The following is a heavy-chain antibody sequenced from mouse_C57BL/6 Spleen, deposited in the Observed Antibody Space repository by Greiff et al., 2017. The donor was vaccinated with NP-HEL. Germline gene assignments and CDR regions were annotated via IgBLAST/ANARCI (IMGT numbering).Heavy chain of an antibody. CDR2: ISYDGSN. J-gene: IGHJ1*03. CDR3: ANYYGSSKPYWYFDV. Sequence: EVQLVESGPGLVKPSQSLSLTCSVTGYSITSGYYWNWIRQFPGNKLEWMGYISYDGSNNYNPSLKNRISITRDTSKNQFFLKLNSVTTEDTATYYCANYYGSSKPYWYFDVWGTGTTVTVSS. CDR1: GYSITSGYY. V-gene: IGHV3-6*01. D-gene: IGHD1-1*01.